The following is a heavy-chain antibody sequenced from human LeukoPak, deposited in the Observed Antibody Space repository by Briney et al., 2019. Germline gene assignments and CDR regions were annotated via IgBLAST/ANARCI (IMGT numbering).Heavy chain of an antibody. Sequence: PGGSLRLSCAASGFTFNDYYMTWIRQAPGKELVWVSRINSDGSSTSYADSVKGRFTISRDNAKNTLYLQMNSLRAEDTAVYYCARAGDRYYYYYMDVWGKGTTVTVSS. V-gene: IGHV3-74*01. D-gene: IGHD7-27*01. J-gene: IGHJ6*03. CDR2: INSDGSST. CDR3: ARAGDRYYYYYMDV. CDR1: GFTFNDYY.